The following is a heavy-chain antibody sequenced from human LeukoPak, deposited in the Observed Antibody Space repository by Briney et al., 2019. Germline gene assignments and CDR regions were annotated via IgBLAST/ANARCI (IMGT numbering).Heavy chain of an antibody. CDR3: AKVTYGSGTYGAFDS. D-gene: IGHD3-10*01. Sequence: GGSLRLSCAASGFTFSSYSMMWVRQAPGKGLEWVSTISGSGDYTYYADSVKGRFTISRDNSKNTLYLQMNSLRAEDTAIYYCAKVTYGSGTYGAFDSWGQGTLVTVSS. CDR2: ISGSGDYT. J-gene: IGHJ4*02. V-gene: IGHV3-23*01. CDR1: GFTFSSYS.